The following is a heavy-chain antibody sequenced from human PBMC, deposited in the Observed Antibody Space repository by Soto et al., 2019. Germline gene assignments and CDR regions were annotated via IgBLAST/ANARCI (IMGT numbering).Heavy chain of an antibody. CDR2: ITYDGSNK. D-gene: IGHD1-7*01. V-gene: IGHV3-30*18. CDR1: GFNFDNYG. J-gene: IGHJ4*02. CDR3: AKDRVGGTFYTPLGF. Sequence: GGSLRLSCQASGFNFDNYGMHWVRQAPGKGLEWVAVITYDGSNKYYADSVKGRFTISRDNSKDTLSLHLNTLKPEDTAVYHCAKDRVGGTFYTPLGFWGQGTLVTVSS.